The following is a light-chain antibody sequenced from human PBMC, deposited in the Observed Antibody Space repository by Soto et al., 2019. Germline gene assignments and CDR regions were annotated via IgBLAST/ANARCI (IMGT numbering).Light chain of an antibody. Sequence: EIVMTQSPATLSVSPGERATLSCRASQSVSSNLAWYQQKPGQAPMLLIYGASTRATGITARFSGSGSGTEFTLTISSLQSEDFAVYYCQQYNNWPPVTFGPGTKVDIK. J-gene: IGKJ3*01. CDR2: GAS. V-gene: IGKV3-15*01. CDR3: QQYNNWPPVT. CDR1: QSVSSN.